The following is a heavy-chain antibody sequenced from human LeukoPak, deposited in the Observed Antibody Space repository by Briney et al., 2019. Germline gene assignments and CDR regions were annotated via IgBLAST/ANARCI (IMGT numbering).Heavy chain of an antibody. J-gene: IGHJ4*02. CDR1: GFTFDDYA. D-gene: IGHD1-20*01. CDR3: AKDMGLTGTRGGFDY. CDR2: ISWNSGSI. V-gene: IGHV3-9*01. Sequence: PGGSLRLSCAASGFTFDDYAMHWDRQAPGKGLEWVSGISWNSGSIGYADSVKGRFTISRDNAKNSLYLQMNSLRAEDTALYYCAKDMGLTGTRGGFDYWGQGTLVTVSS.